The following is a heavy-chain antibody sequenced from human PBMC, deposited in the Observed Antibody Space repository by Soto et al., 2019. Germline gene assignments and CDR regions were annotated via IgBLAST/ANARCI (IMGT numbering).Heavy chain of an antibody. CDR1: GYSFTSYW. CDR3: ARHVDILTDYRHYYYMDV. V-gene: IGHV5-51*01. Sequence: EVQLVQSGAEVKKPGESLKISCKGSGYSFTSYWIGWVSQMPGKGLEWMGIIYPDDSDTRYSPSFRGQVTLSADKSISTAYLQWRSLWASDTAIYYCARHVDILTDYRHYYYMDVWGKGTTVTVSS. CDR2: IYPDDSDT. J-gene: IGHJ6*03. D-gene: IGHD3-9*01.